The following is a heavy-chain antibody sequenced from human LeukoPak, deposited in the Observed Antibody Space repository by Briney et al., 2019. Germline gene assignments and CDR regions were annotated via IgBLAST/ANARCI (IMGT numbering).Heavy chain of an antibody. Sequence: PSETLSLTCAVYGGSFSGYYWSWIRQPPGKGLEWIGEINHSGSTNYNPSLKSRVTISVDTSKNQFSLKLSSVTAADTAVYYCARGQTVLAFDIWGQGTMVTVSS. CDR3: ARGQTVLAFDI. J-gene: IGHJ3*02. CDR1: GGSFSGYY. V-gene: IGHV4-34*01. D-gene: IGHD2-8*01. CDR2: INHSGST.